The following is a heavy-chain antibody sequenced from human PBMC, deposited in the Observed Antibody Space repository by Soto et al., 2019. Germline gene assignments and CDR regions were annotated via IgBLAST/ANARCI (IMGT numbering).Heavy chain of an antibody. CDR3: ARDNGFYGLDV. Sequence: SETLTLTCTVSGGSISSYYWSWIRQPPGKGLEWIGYIYYSGSTNYKPSLKSRVTISVDTSKNQFSLKLNSVTAADTAVYYCARDNGFYGLDVWGQGTTVTVSS. CDR1: GGSISSYY. D-gene: IGHD2-8*01. CDR2: IYYSGST. J-gene: IGHJ6*02. V-gene: IGHV4-59*01.